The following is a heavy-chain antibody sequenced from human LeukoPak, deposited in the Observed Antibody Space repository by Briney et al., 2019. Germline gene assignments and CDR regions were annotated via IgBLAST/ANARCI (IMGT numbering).Heavy chain of an antibody. J-gene: IGHJ3*01. CDR1: GYTFTNSY. D-gene: IGHD5-24*01. CDR3: ARIRDGYNDAYDL. CDR2: INPDGGNT. V-gene: IGHV1-46*01. Sequence: ASVKVSCKASGYTFTNSYIHWVRQAPGQVLEWMGLINPDGGNTNYAQNFQRRVTLTRDTSTSTVYMELSSLRSEDTPIYYCARIRDGYNDAYDLWGQGTVVTVPS.